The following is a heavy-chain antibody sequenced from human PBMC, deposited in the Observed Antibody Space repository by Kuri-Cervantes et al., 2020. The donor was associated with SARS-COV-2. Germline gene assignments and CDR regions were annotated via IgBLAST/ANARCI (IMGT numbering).Heavy chain of an antibody. J-gene: IGHJ4*02. CDR2: ISYDGSNK. V-gene: IGHV3-30-3*01. D-gene: IGHD1-7*01. CDR1: GFTFSSYA. CDR3: ARDWGAGLLELRSPDRIDY. Sequence: GGSLRLSCAASGFTFSSYAMHWVRQAPGKGLEWVAVISYDGSNKYYADSVKGRFTISRDNSKNTLYLQMNSLRAEDTAVYYCARDWGAGLLELRSPDRIDYWGQGTLVTVSS.